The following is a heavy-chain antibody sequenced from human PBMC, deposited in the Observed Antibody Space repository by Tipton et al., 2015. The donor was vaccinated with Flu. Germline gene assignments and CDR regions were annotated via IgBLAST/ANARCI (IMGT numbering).Heavy chain of an antibody. Sequence: TLSLTCTVSGGSISSYYWSWIRQPPGKGLDWIGYIDYSGSTDYDPSLKSRVTISADTSKSQFSLMLRSVTAADTAVYYCARLSYYDVDLKNFYFDYWGQGALVTVSS. CDR2: IDYSGST. J-gene: IGHJ4*02. CDR1: GGSISSYY. V-gene: IGHV4-59*08. D-gene: IGHD3-10*02. CDR3: ARLSYYDVDLKNFYFDY.